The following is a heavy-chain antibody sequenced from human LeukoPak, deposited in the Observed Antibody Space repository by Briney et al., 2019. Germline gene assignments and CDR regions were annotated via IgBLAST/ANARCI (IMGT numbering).Heavy chain of an antibody. CDR3: AREGYCSGGSCPYYFDY. CDR2: ISSSSSYI. J-gene: IGHJ4*02. CDR1: GFTFSSYS. Sequence: PGGSLRLSCAASGFTFSSYSMNWVRQAPGKGLEWVSSISSSSSYIYYADSVKGRFTISRDNAKNSLYLQMNSLRAEDTAVYYCAREGYCSGGSCPYYFDYWGQGILVTVSS. V-gene: IGHV3-21*01. D-gene: IGHD2-15*01.